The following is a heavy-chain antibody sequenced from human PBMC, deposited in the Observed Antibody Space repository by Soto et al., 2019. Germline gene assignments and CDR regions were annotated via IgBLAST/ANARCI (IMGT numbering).Heavy chain of an antibody. Sequence: SVKVACKCCRGTFSIYAISWVRQAPGQGLEWMGGIIPIFGTANYEQKFQGRVTITADESTRTAYMELGSLRSEDTAVYYCARANDVLSLSDGYHFVYWGQGTLVTVSS. D-gene: IGHD5-12*01. CDR3: ARANDVLSLSDGYHFVY. CDR2: IIPIFGTA. V-gene: IGHV1-69*13. CDR1: RGTFSIYA. J-gene: IGHJ4*02.